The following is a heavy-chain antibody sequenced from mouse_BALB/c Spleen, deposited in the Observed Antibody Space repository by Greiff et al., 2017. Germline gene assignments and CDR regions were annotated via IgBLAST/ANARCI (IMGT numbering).Heavy chain of an antibody. V-gene: IGHV3-8*02. J-gene: IGHJ1*01. D-gene: IGHD1-1*01. CDR1: GDSITSGY. Sequence: EVKLQESGPSLVKPSQTLSLTCSVTGDSITSGYWNWIRKFPGNKLEYMGYISYSGSTYYNPSLKSRISITRDTSKNQYYLQLNSVTTEDTATYYCARRRDYYGSSYGYFDVWGAGTTVTVSS. CDR2: ISYSGST. CDR3: ARRRDYYGSSYGYFDV.